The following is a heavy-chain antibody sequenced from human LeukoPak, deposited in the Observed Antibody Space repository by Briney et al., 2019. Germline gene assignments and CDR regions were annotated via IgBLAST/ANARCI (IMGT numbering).Heavy chain of an antibody. D-gene: IGHD3-10*01. J-gene: IGHJ5*02. CDR2: IWNSGST. Sequence: SETLSLTCSVSGDSISSRTYYWTWIRQHPEKGLEWIGYIWNSGSTNYNPALKSRVSISVDTSKNQFSLRLNSVTAADTAIYYCARVGWGDVASYPNWLDPWGQGTLVTVSS. V-gene: IGHV4-31*03. CDR1: GDSISSRTYY. CDR3: ARVGWGDVASYPNWLDP.